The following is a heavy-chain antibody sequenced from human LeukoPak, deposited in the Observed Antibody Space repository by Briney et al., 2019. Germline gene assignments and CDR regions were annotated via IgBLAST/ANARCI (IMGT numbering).Heavy chain of an antibody. J-gene: IGHJ4*02. CDR1: GFTFGDYG. V-gene: IGHV3-21*01. CDR3: AYFHGSGSTRPSDY. Sequence: PGGSLRLSCEASGFTFGDYGMSWVRQAPGKGLEWVSSISSSSSYIYYADSVKGRFTISRDNAKNSLYLQMNSLRAEDTAVYYCAYFHGSGSTRPSDYWGQGTLVTVSS. CDR2: ISSSSSYI. D-gene: IGHD3-10*01.